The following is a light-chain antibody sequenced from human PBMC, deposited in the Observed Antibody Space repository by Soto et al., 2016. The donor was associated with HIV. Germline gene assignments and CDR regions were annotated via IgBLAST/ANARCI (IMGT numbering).Light chain of an antibody. J-gene: IGLJ2*01. CDR2: DDS. V-gene: IGLV3-21*03. CDR3: QVWDRSSDHVV. CDR1: YIGSKS. Sequence: SYVLTQPPSVSVAPGKTARITCGGNYIGSKSVHWYQQKPGQAPVVVVYDDSDRPSGIPERFSGSNSGHTATLTISGVEAGDEADYYCQVWDRSSDHVVFGGGTKLTVL.